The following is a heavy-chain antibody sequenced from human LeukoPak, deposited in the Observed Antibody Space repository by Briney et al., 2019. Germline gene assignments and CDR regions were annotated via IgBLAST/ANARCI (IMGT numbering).Heavy chain of an antibody. J-gene: IGHJ4*02. D-gene: IGHD3-22*01. V-gene: IGHV3-53*01. CDR1: GFTVSSNY. CDR3: ANSPMIVVVTGGFGFDY. Sequence: GGSLRLSCAASGFTVSSNYMSWVRQAPGKGLEWVSVIYSGGSTYYADSVKGRFTISGDNSKNTLYLQMNSLRAEDTAVYYCANSPMIVVVTGGFGFDYWGQGTLVTVSS. CDR2: IYSGGST.